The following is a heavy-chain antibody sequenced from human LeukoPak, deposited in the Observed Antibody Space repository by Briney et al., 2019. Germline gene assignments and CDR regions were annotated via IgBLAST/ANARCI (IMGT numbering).Heavy chain of an antibody. J-gene: IGHJ4*02. CDR3: AKDHPGYGSGSYYNGNFDY. CDR1: GITFSNFG. Sequence: GGTLRLSCAASGITFSNFGMSWVRQAPGKGLEWVSAISGSGGSTYYADSVKGRFTISRDNSKNTLYLQMNSLRAEDTAVYYCAKDHPGYGSGSYYNGNFDYWGQGTLVTVSS. D-gene: IGHD3-10*01. CDR2: ISGSGGST. V-gene: IGHV3-23*01.